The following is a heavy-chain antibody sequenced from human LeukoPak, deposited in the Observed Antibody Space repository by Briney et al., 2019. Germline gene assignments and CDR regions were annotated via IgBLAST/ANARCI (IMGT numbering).Heavy chain of an antibody. J-gene: IGHJ4*02. CDR1: GFTFSSYG. CDR2: IWYDGSNK. CDR3: AREHRGVVVVAATLDY. D-gene: IGHD2-15*01. Sequence: GRSLRLSCAASGFTFSSYGMHWVRQAPGKGLEWVAVIWYDGSNKYYADSVKGRFTISRDNSKNTLYLQMNSLRAEDTAVYYCAREHRGVVVVAATLDYWGQGTLVTVSS. V-gene: IGHV3-33*01.